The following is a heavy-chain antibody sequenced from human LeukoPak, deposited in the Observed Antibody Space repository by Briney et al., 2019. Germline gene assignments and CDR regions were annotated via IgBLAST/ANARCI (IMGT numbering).Heavy chain of an antibody. CDR2: ISRGGSPI. Sequence: GSLRLSCAASGFTFSSYEMNWVRQAPGKGLEWVSSISRGGSPIFYADSVRGRFTTSRDNAKKSLFLQMTSLRAEDTAVYYCTRVSWRGEIFWGQGTLVSVS. V-gene: IGHV3-48*03. CDR1: GFTFSSYE. D-gene: IGHD3-3*01. J-gene: IGHJ4*02. CDR3: TRVSWRGEIF.